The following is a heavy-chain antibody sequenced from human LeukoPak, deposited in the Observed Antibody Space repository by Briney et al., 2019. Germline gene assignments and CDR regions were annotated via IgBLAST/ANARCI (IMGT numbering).Heavy chain of an antibody. Sequence: PGGSLRLSCAASGFTFSSYAMHWVRQAPGKGLEWVAVISYDGSNKYYADSVKGRFTISRDNSKNTLYLQMNSLRAEDTAVYYCAKGYSSGWGTFDYWGQGTLVTVSS. CDR1: GFTFSSYA. CDR2: ISYDGSNK. D-gene: IGHD6-19*01. V-gene: IGHV3-30*04. CDR3: AKGYSSGWGTFDY. J-gene: IGHJ4*02.